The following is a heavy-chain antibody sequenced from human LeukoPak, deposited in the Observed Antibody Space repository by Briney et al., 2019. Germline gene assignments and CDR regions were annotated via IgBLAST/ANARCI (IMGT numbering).Heavy chain of an antibody. Sequence: GGSLRLSCAGSGFTFSTAWMIWVRQAPGKGQELVGRVKTKADGGTTDYAAPGKGRFPITRDDSKNTVHLQMNSLKTEDAAVYYCTTEDFWGQGTLVTVSS. CDR1: GFTFSTAW. J-gene: IGHJ3*01. CDR3: TTEDF. D-gene: IGHD3/OR15-3a*01. V-gene: IGHV3-15*01. CDR2: VKTKADGGTT.